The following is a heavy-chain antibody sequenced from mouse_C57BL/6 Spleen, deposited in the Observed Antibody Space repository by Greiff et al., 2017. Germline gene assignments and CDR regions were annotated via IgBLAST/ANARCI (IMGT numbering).Heavy chain of an antibody. J-gene: IGHJ4*01. V-gene: IGHV1-18*01. Sequence: EVKLMESGPELVKPGASVKIPCKASGYTFTDYNMDWVKQSHGKSLEWIGDINPNNGGTIYNQKFKGKATLTVDKSSSTAYMELRSLTSEDTAVXYCARRVLRSMDYWGQGTSVTVSS. CDR1: GYTFTDYN. CDR3: ARRVLRSMDY. D-gene: IGHD1-1*01. CDR2: INPNNGGT.